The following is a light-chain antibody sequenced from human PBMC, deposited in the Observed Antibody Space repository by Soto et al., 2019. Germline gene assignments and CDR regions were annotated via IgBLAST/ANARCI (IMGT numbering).Light chain of an antibody. CDR2: TAS. V-gene: IGKV1-12*01. CDR3: QQAASFPIT. J-gene: IGKJ5*01. CDR1: QGVSIW. Sequence: IQMTHSPSSVSASVGYRVTLTCRKIQGVSIWLAWYQQKPGKAPNLLIYTASSLQSVVTSRFSGSGSGTDFTLTINGLQPEDFATYYCQQAASFPITCGQGTRLDIK.